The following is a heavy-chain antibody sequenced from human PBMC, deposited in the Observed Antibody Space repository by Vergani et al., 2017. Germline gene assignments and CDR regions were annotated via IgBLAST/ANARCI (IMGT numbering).Heavy chain of an antibody. Sequence: EVQLVESGGVVVQPGGSLRLSCAASGFTFDDYTMHWVRQAPGKGLEWVSFISSSSSYRYYADSVKGRFTISRDNGEYSLLLQMNSLRPEDTAVYYCASGVPGYQLATQYFQHWGQGTLVTVSS. V-gene: IGHV3-43*01. CDR1: GFTFDDYT. CDR2: ISSSSSYR. CDR3: ASGVPGYQLATQYFQH. D-gene: IGHD2-2*01. J-gene: IGHJ1*01.